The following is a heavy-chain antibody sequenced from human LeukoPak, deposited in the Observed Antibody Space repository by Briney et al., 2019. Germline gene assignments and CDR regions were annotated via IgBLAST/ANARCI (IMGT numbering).Heavy chain of an antibody. CDR1: GGSFSGYY. CDR2: INHSGST. Sequence: KPSETLSLTCAVYGGSFSGYYWSWIRQPPGKGLEWIGEINHSGSTNYNPSLKSRVTISVDTSKNQFSLKLSSVTAADTAVHYCARARRYYGSGLPSDYWGQGTLVTVSS. V-gene: IGHV4-34*01. CDR3: ARARRYYGSGLPSDY. J-gene: IGHJ4*02. D-gene: IGHD3-10*01.